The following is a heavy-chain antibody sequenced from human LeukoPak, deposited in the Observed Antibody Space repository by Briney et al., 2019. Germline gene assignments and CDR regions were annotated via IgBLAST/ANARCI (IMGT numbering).Heavy chain of an antibody. J-gene: IGHJ4*02. D-gene: IGHD5-12*01. CDR1: GYTFTSYD. V-gene: IGHV1-46*03. CDR2: INPSGGST. Sequence: ASVKVSCKASGYTFTSYDINWVRQAPGQGLEWMGIINPSGGSTSYAQKFQGRVTMTRDTSTSTVYMELSSLRSEDTAVYYCAREGVATIPGYWGQGTLVTVSS. CDR3: AREGVATIPGY.